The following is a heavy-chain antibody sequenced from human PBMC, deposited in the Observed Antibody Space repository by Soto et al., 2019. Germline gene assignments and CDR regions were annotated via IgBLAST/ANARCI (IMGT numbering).Heavy chain of an antibody. J-gene: IGHJ3*02. V-gene: IGHV4-59*08. CDR1: GGSISSYY. CDR2: IYYSGST. Sequence: SETLSLTCTVSGGSISSYYWSWIRQPPGKGLEWIGYIYYSGSTNYNPSLKSRVTISVDTSKNQFSLMLCSVTAADASVYYCARLEVVASYAFDIWGQGTMVTVSS. CDR3: ARLEVVASYAFDI. D-gene: IGHD2-15*01.